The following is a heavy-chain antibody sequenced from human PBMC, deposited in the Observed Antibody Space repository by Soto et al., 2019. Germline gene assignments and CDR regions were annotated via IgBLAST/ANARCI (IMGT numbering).Heavy chain of an antibody. V-gene: IGHV3-21*01. CDR2: ISSSSSYI. Sequence: GSQRLSCTASEFTFVSYSVNWIRQAPGKGLEWVSSISSSSSYIYYADSVKGRFTISRDNAKNSLYLQMNSLRAEDTAVYYCARDRNWNYDYWGQGTLVTLSS. J-gene: IGHJ4*02. CDR1: EFTFVSYS. D-gene: IGHD1-7*01. CDR3: ARDRNWNYDY.